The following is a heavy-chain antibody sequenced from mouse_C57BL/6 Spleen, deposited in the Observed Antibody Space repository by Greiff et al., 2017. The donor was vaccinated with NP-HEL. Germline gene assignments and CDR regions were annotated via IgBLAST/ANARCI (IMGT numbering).Heavy chain of an antibody. J-gene: IGHJ2*01. D-gene: IGHD1-1*01. V-gene: IGHV1-59*01. CDR3: ARYYYEGTY. CDR1: GYTFTSYW. CDR2: IDPSDSYT. Sequence: QVQLQQPGAELVRPGTSVKLSCKASGYTFTSYWMHWVKQRPGQGLEWIGVIDPSDSYTNYNQKFKGKATLTVDTASSTAYMQLSSLTSEDAAVYYCARYYYEGTYWGKGTTLTVSS.